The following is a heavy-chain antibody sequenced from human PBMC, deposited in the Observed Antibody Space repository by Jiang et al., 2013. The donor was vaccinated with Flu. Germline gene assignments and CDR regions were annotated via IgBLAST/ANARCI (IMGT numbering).Heavy chain of an antibody. V-gene: IGHV3-48*03. CDR1: GFTFSSYE. CDR3: ARDRAPGSGRQQQIPDDY. J-gene: IGHJ4*02. Sequence: AASGFTFSSYEMNWVRQAPGKGLEWVSYISSSGSTIYYADSVKGRFTISRDNAKNSLYLQMNSLRAEDTAVYYCARDRAPGSGRQQQIPDDYWGQGTLVTVSS. CDR2: ISSSGSTI. D-gene: IGHD6-13*01.